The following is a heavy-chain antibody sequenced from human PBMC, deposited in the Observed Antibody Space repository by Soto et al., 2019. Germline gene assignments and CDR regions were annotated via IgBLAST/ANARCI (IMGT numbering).Heavy chain of an antibody. CDR1: GYSFTTYC. D-gene: IGHD3-22*01. J-gene: IGHJ4*02. V-gene: IGHV5-51*01. CDR3: ARLSCDSSGYFYCYFDY. CDR2: IYPGDSDT. Sequence: GESLKISCKGSGYSFTTYCIGWVRQMPWKGLEWMGIIYPGDSDTRYSPSFQGQVTISADKSISTAYLQWSSLKASDTAMYYCARLSCDSSGYFYCYFDYWGQGALVTVSS.